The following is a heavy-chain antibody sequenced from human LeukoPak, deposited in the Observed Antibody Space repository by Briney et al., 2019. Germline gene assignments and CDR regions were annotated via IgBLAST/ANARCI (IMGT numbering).Heavy chain of an antibody. V-gene: IGHV3-7*03. D-gene: IGHD4-17*01. J-gene: IGHJ4*02. Sequence: GGSLRLSCAASGFTFSSYWMSWVRQAPGKGLEWVANIKQDGSEKYYVDSVKGRFTISRDNAKNSLYLQMNSLRAEDTAVYYCAKGRPSRRPHTAGYYFDYWGQGTLVTVSS. CDR3: AKGRPSRRPHTAGYYFDY. CDR2: IKQDGSEK. CDR1: GFTFSSYW.